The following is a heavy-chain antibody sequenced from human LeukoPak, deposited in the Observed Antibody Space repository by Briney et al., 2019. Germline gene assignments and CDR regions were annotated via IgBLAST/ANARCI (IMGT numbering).Heavy chain of an antibody. Sequence: SQTLSLTCAISGNSVSSNSAAWNWIRQSPSRGLEWLVRTYYRSKWYNDYAVSVKSRITINPDTSKNQFSLQLNSVTPEDTAVYYCARESSIKYSSSPFDYWGQGTLVTVSS. CDR3: ARESSIKYSSSPFDY. J-gene: IGHJ4*02. D-gene: IGHD6-13*01. CDR1: GNSVSSNSAA. V-gene: IGHV6-1*01. CDR2: TYYRSKWYN.